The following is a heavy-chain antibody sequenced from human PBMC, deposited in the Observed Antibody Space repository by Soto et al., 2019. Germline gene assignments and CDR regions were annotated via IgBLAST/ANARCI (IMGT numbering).Heavy chain of an antibody. CDR1: GFSLSKSGVS. V-gene: IGHV2-5*02. CDR3: ARHLSPRLTLDY. CDR2: VYWDDDK. J-gene: IGHJ4*02. D-gene: IGHD5-12*01. Sequence: SGPTLVNPTQTLTLTCSFSGFSLSKSGVSVAWLRQPPGKALEWLAVVYWDDDKRYNPYLKTRLTITKDTSRKEVLLTMTNMDPVDTGTYYCARHLSPRLTLDYWGQGILVTVSS.